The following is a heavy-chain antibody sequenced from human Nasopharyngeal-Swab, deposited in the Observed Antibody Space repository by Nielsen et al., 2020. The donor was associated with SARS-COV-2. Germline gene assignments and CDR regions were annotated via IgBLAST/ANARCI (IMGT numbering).Heavy chain of an antibody. CDR3: AKVLWFGELYY. V-gene: IGHV4-4*02. CDR1: GDSLSSSNW. D-gene: IGHD3-10*01. CDR2: IYHSGST. J-gene: IGHJ4*02. Sequence: SETLSLTCAVSGDSLSSSNWWCWVRQPPGKGLEWLGEIYHSGSTNYNPSLKSRVTISVEKSKNQFSLKLSSVTAADTAVYYCAKVLWFGELYYWGQGTLVTVSS.